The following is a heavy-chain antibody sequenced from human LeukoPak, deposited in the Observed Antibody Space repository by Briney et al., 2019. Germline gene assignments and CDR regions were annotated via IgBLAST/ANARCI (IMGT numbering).Heavy chain of an antibody. Sequence: GGSLRLSCAASGFTFSSYGMHWVRQAPGKGLGWVSSISSSSSYIYYADSVKGRFTISRDNAKDSLYLQMNSLRAEDTAVYYCARAGIAVAFDAFDIWGQGTMVTVSS. V-gene: IGHV3-21*01. D-gene: IGHD6-19*01. CDR2: ISSSSSYI. CDR1: GFTFSSYG. J-gene: IGHJ3*02. CDR3: ARAGIAVAFDAFDI.